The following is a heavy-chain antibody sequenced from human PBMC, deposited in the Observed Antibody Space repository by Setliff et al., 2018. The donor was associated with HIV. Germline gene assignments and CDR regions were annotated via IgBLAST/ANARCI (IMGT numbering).Heavy chain of an antibody. CDR1: GGTFSSYA. CDR3: ARGWATGANSSPLDV. CDR2: INPNSGGT. J-gene: IGHJ6*04. V-gene: IGHV1-2*06. Sequence: ASVKVSCKASGGTFSSYAISWVRQAPGQGLEWIGRINPNSGGTNYAQRFQGRVTMTRDTSISTAYMEMTSLRSDDTAVYYCARGWATGANSSPLDVWGEGTTVTVSS. D-gene: IGHD6-6*01.